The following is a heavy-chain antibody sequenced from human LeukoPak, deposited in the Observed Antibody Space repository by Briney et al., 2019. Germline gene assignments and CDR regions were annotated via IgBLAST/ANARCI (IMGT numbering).Heavy chain of an antibody. CDR1: GGSFSGYY. D-gene: IGHD3-3*01. CDR3: ARARPYYDFWSGYYSTLDYYYYYMDV. CDR2: INHSGST. Sequence: PSETLSLTCAVYGGSFSGYYWSWIRQPPGKGLKWIGEINHSGSTNYNPSLKSRATISVDTSKNQFSLKLSSVTAADTAVYYCARARPYYDFWSGYYSTLDYYYYYMDVWGKGTTVTVSS. J-gene: IGHJ6*03. V-gene: IGHV4-34*01.